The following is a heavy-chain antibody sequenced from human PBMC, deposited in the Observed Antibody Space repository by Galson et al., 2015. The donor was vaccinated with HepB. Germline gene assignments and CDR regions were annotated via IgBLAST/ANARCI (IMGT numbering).Heavy chain of an antibody. CDR3: ARRGYCSGGSCHSHAFDI. CDR2: IYPGDSGT. V-gene: IGHV5-51*01. J-gene: IGHJ3*02. CDR1: GYTFTSYW. Sequence: QSGAEVKKPGESLKISCKGSGYTFTSYWIAWVRQMPGKGLEWMGIIYPGDSGTRYSPSFQGQVTISADKSISTAYLQWSSLKASDTAIYYCARRGYCSGGSCHSHAFDIWGQGTMVTVSS. D-gene: IGHD2-15*01.